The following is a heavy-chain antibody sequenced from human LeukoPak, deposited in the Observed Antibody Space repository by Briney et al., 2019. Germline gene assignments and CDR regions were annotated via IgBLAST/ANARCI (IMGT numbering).Heavy chain of an antibody. CDR3: ARETGYCSSTSCFYYGMDV. CDR2: IKQDGSQK. Sequence: PGGSLRLSCEASGFTFSDHWMNWVRQAPGMGLEWVACIKQDGSQKYYVDSVKGRFTISRHNSKNTLYLQMNSLRAEDTAVYYCARETGYCSSTSCFYYGMDVWGQGTTVTVSS. V-gene: IGHV3-7*03. D-gene: IGHD2-2*01. J-gene: IGHJ6*02. CDR1: GFTFSDHW.